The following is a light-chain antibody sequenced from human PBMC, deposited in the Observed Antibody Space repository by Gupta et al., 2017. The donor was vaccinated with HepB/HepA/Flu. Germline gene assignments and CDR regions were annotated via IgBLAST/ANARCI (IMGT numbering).Light chain of an antibody. J-gene: IGKJ1*01. CDR2: AAT. V-gene: IGKV1-39*01. CDR1: QSISRS. CDR3: QQNYRTPKT. Sequence: DIQMTRSTSSLSALVGDRVTITCRASQSISRSLNWYQQRPGKAPKLLIYAATTLQSGVPSRFSGSGSGTDFSLSIVSLQPEDFVTYYCQQNYRTPKTFGQGTRVEVK.